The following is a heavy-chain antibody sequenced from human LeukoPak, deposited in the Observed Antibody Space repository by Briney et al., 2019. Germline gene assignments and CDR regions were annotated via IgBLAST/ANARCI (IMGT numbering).Heavy chain of an antibody. V-gene: IGHV1-18*01. CDR3: ARGDCTNGVCSGLNFDY. CDR2: ISAYNGNT. D-gene: IGHD2-8*01. CDR1: GYTFTSYG. Sequence: GASVKVSCKASGYTFTSYGISWVRQAPGQGLEWMGWISAYNGNTNYAQKLQGRVTMTTDTSTSTAYMELRSLRSDNTAVHYCARGDCTNGVCSGLNFDYWGQGTLVTVSS. J-gene: IGHJ4*02.